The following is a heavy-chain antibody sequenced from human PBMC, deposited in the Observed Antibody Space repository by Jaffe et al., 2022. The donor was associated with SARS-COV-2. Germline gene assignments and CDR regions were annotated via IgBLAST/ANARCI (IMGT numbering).Heavy chain of an antibody. CDR2: IKPDDSEK. D-gene: IGHD1-26*01. CDR3: VRGSLSGSYPY. J-gene: IGHJ4*02. Sequence: EVQLVESGGGLVQPGGSLRLSCAASGFNFNIYWMSWVRQAPGKGLEWVANIKPDDSEKNYVDSVKGRFTVSRDNAENSLYLQMNSLRAEDTAVYYCVRGSLSGSYPYWGQGTLVTVSS. V-gene: IGHV3-7*01. CDR1: GFNFNIYW.